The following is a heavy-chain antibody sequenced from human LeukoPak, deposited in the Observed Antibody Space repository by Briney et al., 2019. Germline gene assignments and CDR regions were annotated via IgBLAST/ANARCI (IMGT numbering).Heavy chain of an antibody. CDR3: AVMATKAVAFDI. CDR1: GYSFSTYW. CDR2: IYPGDSDT. J-gene: IGHJ3*02. D-gene: IGHD5-24*01. Sequence: GESRKISCKASGYSFSTYWIGWVRQMPGKGLEWMGIIYPGDSDTMYSPSFQVQVTISADKSISTAYLQWSSLKASDTAMYYCAVMATKAVAFDIWGQGTMVTVSS. V-gene: IGHV5-51*01.